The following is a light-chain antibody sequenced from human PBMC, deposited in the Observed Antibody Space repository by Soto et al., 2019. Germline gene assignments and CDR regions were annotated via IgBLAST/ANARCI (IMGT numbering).Light chain of an antibody. CDR2: GAS. CDR1: QSVRSN. Sequence: EIVMTQSPATLSVSPGERVTLSCRASQSVRSNLAWYQQKPGQAPRLLIYGASSRAAGIPDRFSGSGSGTDFTLTISRLEPEDFALYYCQQYGTSPLTFGGGTKVEIK. CDR3: QQYGTSPLT. J-gene: IGKJ4*01. V-gene: IGKV3-20*01.